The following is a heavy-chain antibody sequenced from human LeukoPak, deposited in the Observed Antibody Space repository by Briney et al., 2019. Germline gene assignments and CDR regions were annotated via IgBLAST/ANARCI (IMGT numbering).Heavy chain of an antibody. CDR3: AGAQDTFGGVIALDY. CDR1: GGSISSYY. J-gene: IGHJ4*02. D-gene: IGHD3-16*02. CDR2: IYYSGST. V-gene: IGHV4-59*01. Sequence: PSETLSLTCTVSGGSISSYYWSWIRQPPGKGLEWIGYIYYSGSTNYNPSLKSRVTISVDTSKNRFSLKLSSVTAADTAVYYCAGAQDTFGGVIALDYWGQGTLVTVSS.